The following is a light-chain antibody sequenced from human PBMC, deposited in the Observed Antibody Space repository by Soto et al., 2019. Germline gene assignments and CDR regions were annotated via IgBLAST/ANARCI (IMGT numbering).Light chain of an antibody. Sequence: EIVLTQSPATLSLSPGERATLSCRASQSVSNYLAWYQQKPGQAPRLLISDASNRATGIPARFSGSGSGTDFTLTISSLEPEDFAVYYCQLRSNWPPLYTFGQATKLDIK. CDR1: QSVSNY. CDR3: QLRSNWPPLYT. J-gene: IGKJ2*01. CDR2: DAS. V-gene: IGKV3-11*01.